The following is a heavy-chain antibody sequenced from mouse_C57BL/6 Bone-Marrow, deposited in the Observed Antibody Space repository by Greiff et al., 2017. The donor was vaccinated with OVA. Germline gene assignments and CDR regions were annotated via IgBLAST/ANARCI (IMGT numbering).Heavy chain of an antibody. J-gene: IGHJ1*03. Sequence: EVKLVESGGGLVQPGESLKLSCESNEYEFPSHDMSWVRKTPEKRLELVAAINSDGGSTYYPDTRERRFIISRDNTKKTLYLQMSSLRSEDTALYYCADYDGYSGWYFDVWGTGTTVTVSS. D-gene: IGHD2-3*01. CDR3: ADYDGYSGWYFDV. V-gene: IGHV5-2*03. CDR1: EYEFPSHD. CDR2: INSDGGST.